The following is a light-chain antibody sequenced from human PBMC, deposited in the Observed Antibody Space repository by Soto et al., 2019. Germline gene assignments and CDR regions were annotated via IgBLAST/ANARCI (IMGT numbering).Light chain of an antibody. CDR2: VTSDGSH. CDR3: QAWGTGGV. J-gene: IGLJ3*02. V-gene: IGLV4-69*01. Sequence: QLVLTQSPSASASPGASVKPTCTLSSGHSDYAIAWHQQQPEKGPRYLMKVTSDGSHTKGDGIPDRFSGSSSGADRYLTISSLRSDDEADYYCQAWGTGGVFGGGTQLTVL. CDR1: SGHSDYA.